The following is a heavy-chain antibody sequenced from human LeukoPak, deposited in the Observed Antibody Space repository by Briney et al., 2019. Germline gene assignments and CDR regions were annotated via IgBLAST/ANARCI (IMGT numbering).Heavy chain of an antibody. J-gene: IGHJ5*02. CDR3: ARDPTGEMATRNNWFDP. V-gene: IGHV3-33*01. CDR2: IWYDGSNK. Sequence: PGRSLRLSCAASGFTFSSYGMHWVRQAPGKGLEWVAVIWYDGSNKYYADSVKGRFTISRDNSKNTLYLQMNSLRAEDTAVYYCARDPTGEMATRNNWFDPWGQGTLVTVSS. CDR1: GFTFSSYG. D-gene: IGHD5-24*01.